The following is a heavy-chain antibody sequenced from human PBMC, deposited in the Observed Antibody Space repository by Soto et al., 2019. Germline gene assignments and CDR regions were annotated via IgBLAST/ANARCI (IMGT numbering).Heavy chain of an antibody. Sequence: EVQVSESGGGLVQPGGSLRLSCAASGFTFSSYAMSWVRQAPGKGLEWVSAISGSGGSTYYADSVKGRFTISRDNSKNTVYLQMSSLRAEDTAVYYCATSRAVRGVIVFFEYWGQGTLVTVSS. CDR1: GFTFSSYA. V-gene: IGHV3-23*01. D-gene: IGHD3-10*01. CDR3: ATSRAVRGVIVFFEY. CDR2: ISGSGGST. J-gene: IGHJ4*02.